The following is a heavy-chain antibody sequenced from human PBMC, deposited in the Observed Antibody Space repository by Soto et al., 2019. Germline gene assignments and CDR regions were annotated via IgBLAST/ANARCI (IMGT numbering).Heavy chain of an antibody. CDR2: ISYSGST. D-gene: IGHD3-22*01. J-gene: IGHJ4*02. V-gene: IGHV4-30-4*01. CDR3: ARDRAHFYESSGRLDL. Sequence: SETLSLTCSVSGDSMNNGDYFWTWIRQTPGKGLQWIGYISYSGSTFYNPSLKTRLAMSVDTSKNQFSVRLRSVTAADTAVYYCARDRAHFYESSGRLDLWGQGTLVTVSS. CDR1: GDSMNNGDYF.